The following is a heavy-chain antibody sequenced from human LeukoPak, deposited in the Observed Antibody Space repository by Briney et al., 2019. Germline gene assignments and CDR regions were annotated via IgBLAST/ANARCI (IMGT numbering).Heavy chain of an antibody. D-gene: IGHD6-13*01. V-gene: IGHV5-51*01. Sequence: GESLKISCKGSGYTFTNYWIGWVRQMPGKGLEWMGIIYPGDSDTRYSPSFPGQVTISADTSIRPAYVQWSSLKSSDTAMYYCARIDWYSRSWYVSWFDPWGQGTLVTVSS. CDR3: ARIDWYSRSWYVSWFDP. J-gene: IGHJ5*02. CDR1: GYTFTNYW. CDR2: IYPGDSDT.